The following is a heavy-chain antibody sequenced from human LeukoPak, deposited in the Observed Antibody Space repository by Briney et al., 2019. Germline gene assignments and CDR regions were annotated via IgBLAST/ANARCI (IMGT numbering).Heavy chain of an antibody. CDR2: INPSNGDT. Sequence: ASVKVSCKASGYTFSGYYIHWVRQAPGQGLEWMAWINPSNGDTNYAQKFQGRVTMIRDTSISTAYMELTRLISDDTAVYYCARVGSSGWYVHPTLDYWGQGTLVTVSS. J-gene: IGHJ4*02. CDR1: GYTFSGYY. V-gene: IGHV1-2*02. CDR3: ARVGSSGWYVHPTLDY. D-gene: IGHD6-19*01.